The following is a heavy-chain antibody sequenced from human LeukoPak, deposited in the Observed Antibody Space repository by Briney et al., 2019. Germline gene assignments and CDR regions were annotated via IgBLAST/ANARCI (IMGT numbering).Heavy chain of an antibody. CDR2: IYWNDDK. D-gene: IGHD3-10*01. Sequence: SGPTLVKPTQTFTLTCTFSGFSLSTSGVGVGWIRQPPGKALEWLALIYWNDDKRYSPSLKSRLTITKDTSKNQVVLTMTNMDPVDTATYYCAHRQERRVRGVQPYYMDVWGKGTTVTISS. J-gene: IGHJ6*03. CDR1: GFSLSTSGVG. V-gene: IGHV2-5*01. CDR3: AHRQERRVRGVQPYYMDV.